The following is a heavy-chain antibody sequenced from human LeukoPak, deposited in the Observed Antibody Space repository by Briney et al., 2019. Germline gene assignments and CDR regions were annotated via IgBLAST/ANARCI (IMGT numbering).Heavy chain of an antibody. Sequence: SETLSPTCTVSGGSITSYSWSWIRQPPGKGLEWIGYIYSSGTTNYNPSLKSRVTISVDTSKNHFSLKLSSVTAADTAVYYCARTLVAATDYLDYWGQGALVTVSS. CDR3: ARTLVAATDYLDY. D-gene: IGHD6-19*01. CDR2: IYSSGTT. V-gene: IGHV4-59*01. CDR1: GGSITSYS. J-gene: IGHJ4*02.